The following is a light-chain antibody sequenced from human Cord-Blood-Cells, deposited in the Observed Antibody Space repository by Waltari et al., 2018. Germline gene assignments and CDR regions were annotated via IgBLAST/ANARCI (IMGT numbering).Light chain of an antibody. J-gene: IGLJ3*02. CDR2: VGTGGIVG. Sequence: QPVLTKPPSASASLGASVTLTCTLSTGYSNSKVALYQQSPGKGPRFVMRVGTGGIVGSKGDGIPDRFSVLGSGMNRYLTIKNIQEEDESDYHCGADHGSGSNFVWVFGGGTKLTVL. CDR1: TGYSNSK. CDR3: GADHGSGSNFVWV. V-gene: IGLV9-49*01.